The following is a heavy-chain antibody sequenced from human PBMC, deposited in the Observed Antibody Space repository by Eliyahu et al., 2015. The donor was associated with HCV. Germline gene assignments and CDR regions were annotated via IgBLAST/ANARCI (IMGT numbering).Heavy chain of an antibody. CDR2: ISPFNGNL. D-gene: IGHD2-15*01. CDR3: ARDGGRFCSGGFCYGGSESYYGLDV. J-gene: IGHJ6*02. Sequence: QAQLVQSGSEVQNPGASVKISCETFDYSFLYYGMSWVRXAPGXGLEWLGWISPFNGNLKYAQKXQGRVTLTADTSTRTVYMEMRSLTSDDSAVYYCARDGGRFCSGGFCYGGSESYYGLDVWGQGTTVIVSS. CDR1: DYSFLYYG. V-gene: IGHV1-18*01.